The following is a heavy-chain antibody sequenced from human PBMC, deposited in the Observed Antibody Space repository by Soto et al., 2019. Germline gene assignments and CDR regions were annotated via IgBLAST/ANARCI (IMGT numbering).Heavy chain of an antibody. CDR3: ARLARCSCGSCYSSSGDYYDGMDV. D-gene: IGHD2-15*01. CDR1: GGSISSSSYY. Sequence: SETLSLTCTVSGGSISSSSYYWGWMRQPPGKGLEWIGSIYYSGSTYYNPSLKSRVTISVDTSKNQFSLKLSSVTAADTAVYYCARLARCSCGSCYSSSGDYYDGMDVWGQGTTVTVSS. J-gene: IGHJ6*02. CDR2: IYYSGST. V-gene: IGHV4-39*01.